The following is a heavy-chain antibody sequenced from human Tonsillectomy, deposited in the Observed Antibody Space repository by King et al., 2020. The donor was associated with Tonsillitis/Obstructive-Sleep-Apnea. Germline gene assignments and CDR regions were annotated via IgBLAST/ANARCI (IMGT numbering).Heavy chain of an antibody. CDR2: IYTSGST. V-gene: IGHV4-4*07. Sequence: QLQESGPGLVKPSETLSLTCTVSGGSISSYYWSWIRQPAGKGLEWIGRIYTSGSTNYNPSLKSRVTMSVDTSKNQFSLKLSSVTAADTAVYYFARGVKLGISSYFDLWGRGTLVTVSS. CDR1: GGSISSYY. J-gene: IGHJ2*01. D-gene: IGHD7-27*01. CDR3: ARGVKLGISSYFDL.